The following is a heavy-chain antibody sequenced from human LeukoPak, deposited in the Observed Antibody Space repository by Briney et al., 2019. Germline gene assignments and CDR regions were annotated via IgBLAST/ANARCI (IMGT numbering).Heavy chain of an antibody. CDR3: ARASYLPGAAGSFFDY. CDR2: IYYSGST. CDR1: GGSISSSSYY. V-gene: IGHV4-39*01. D-gene: IGHD6-13*01. J-gene: IGHJ4*02. Sequence: SETLSLTCTVSGGSISSSSYYWGWIRQPPGKGLEWIGSIYYSGSTYYNPSLKSRVTISVDTSKSQFSLKLSSVTAADTAVYYCARASYLPGAAGSFFDYWGQGTLVTVSS.